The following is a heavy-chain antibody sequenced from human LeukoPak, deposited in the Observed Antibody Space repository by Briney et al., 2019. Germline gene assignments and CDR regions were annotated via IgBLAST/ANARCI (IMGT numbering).Heavy chain of an antibody. CDR1: GFTFSSYS. D-gene: IGHD3-22*01. J-gene: IGHJ4*02. V-gene: IGHV3-21*04. Sequence: GGSLRLSCAASGFTFSSYSMNWVRQAPGKGLEWVSSISSSSSYIYYADSVKGRFTISRDNSKNSLYLQMNSLRAEDTALYYCAKDAKLDSSGYYYVPHFDYWGQGTLVTVSS. CDR2: ISSSSSYI. CDR3: AKDAKLDSSGYYYVPHFDY.